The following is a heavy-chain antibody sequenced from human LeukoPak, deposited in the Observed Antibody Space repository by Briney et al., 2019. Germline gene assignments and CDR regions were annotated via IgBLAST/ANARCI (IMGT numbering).Heavy chain of an antibody. CDR1: SPSISGYY. Sequence: SETLSLISPVSSPSISGYYATWVRHPPGKGLEYIGYIYYSGSTNHNPSLKSRVTISVDTSKNQFSLKLSSVTAADTAVYYCPRARYTFDYWGQGTLVTVSS. V-gene: IGHV4-59*01. J-gene: IGHJ4*02. CDR3: PRARYTFDY. CDR2: IYYSGST. D-gene: IGHD1-1*01.